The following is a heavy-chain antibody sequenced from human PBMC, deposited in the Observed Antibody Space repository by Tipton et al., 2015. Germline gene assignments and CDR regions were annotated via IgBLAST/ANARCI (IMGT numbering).Heavy chain of an antibody. J-gene: IGHJ5*02. CDR1: GFTFNNAW. D-gene: IGHD1-26*01. Sequence: SLRLSCAASGFTFNNAWMGWVRQAPGKGLDWVGRIKSTTDGGTADYAAPVKGRFTISRDDSENTLYLQMNSLKTEDTAVYYCARQSGSYRWFDPWGQGTLVTVSS. CDR2: IKSTTDGGTA. V-gene: IGHV3-15*01. CDR3: ARQSGSYRWFDP.